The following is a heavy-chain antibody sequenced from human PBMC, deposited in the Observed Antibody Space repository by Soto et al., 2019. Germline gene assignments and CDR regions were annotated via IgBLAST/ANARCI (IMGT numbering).Heavy chain of an antibody. D-gene: IGHD3-22*01. V-gene: IGHV3-30-3*01. CDR2: ISYDGSNK. CDR1: GFTFSSYA. CDR3: ARGGYYDSSGYYFAEYFQH. J-gene: IGHJ1*01. Sequence: QVQLVESGGGVVQPGRSLRLSCAASGFTFSSYAMHWVRQAPGKGLEWVAVISYDGSNKYYADSVKGRFTISRDNSKNTLYLQMNSLRAEDTAVYYCARGGYYDSSGYYFAEYFQHWGQGTLVTVSS.